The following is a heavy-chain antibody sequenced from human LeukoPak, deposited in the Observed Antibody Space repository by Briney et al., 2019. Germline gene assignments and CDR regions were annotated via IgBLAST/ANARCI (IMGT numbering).Heavy chain of an antibody. CDR1: GFTFSNYW. J-gene: IGHJ4*02. D-gene: IGHD2-8*01. Sequence: PGGSLRLSCAASGFTFSNYWMTWVRQAPGKGLEWVSNIRQDGSYKYYVDSVKGRFTISRANAKNSLYLQMNSLRAEDTALYYCAREDPPRCTFDYWGQGILVTVSS. V-gene: IGHV3-7*05. CDR3: AREDPPRCTFDY. CDR2: IRQDGSYK.